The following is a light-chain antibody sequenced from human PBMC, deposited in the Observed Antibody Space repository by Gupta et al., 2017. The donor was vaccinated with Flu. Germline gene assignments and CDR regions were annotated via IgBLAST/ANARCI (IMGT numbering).Light chain of an antibody. J-gene: IGKJ5*01. CDR3: QEYISYSIS. V-gene: IGKV1-5*03. CDR1: QSISDW. Sequence: DIQMTQYPSTLSASVGDRVTITCRASQSISDWLAWYQQKPGKAPKLLIYKASNLESGVPSRFSGSGSGTEFTLTISSRQPDDFATYYCQEYISYSISFGQGTRLEIK. CDR2: KAS.